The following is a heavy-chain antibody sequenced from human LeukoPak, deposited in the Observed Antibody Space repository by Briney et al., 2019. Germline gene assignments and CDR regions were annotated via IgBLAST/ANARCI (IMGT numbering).Heavy chain of an antibody. V-gene: IGHV3-21*01. CDR1: GLTFSSYS. D-gene: IGHD3-10*01. Sequence: GGSLRLSCAASGLTFSSYSMNWVRQAPGKGLEWVSSISSSSYIYYADSVKGRFTISRDNAKNSLYRQMNSLRAEDTAVYYCARDDGSGIDYWGQGALVIVSS. J-gene: IGHJ4*02. CDR2: ISSSSYI. CDR3: ARDDGSGIDY.